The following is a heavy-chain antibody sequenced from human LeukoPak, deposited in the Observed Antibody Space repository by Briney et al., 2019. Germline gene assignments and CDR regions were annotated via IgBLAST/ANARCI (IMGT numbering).Heavy chain of an antibody. CDR3: AKSIAEAGTYYYYYYGMDV. CDR1: GFTFSSYA. D-gene: IGHD6-13*01. J-gene: IGHJ6*02. Sequence: GRSLRLSCAASGFTFSSYALHWVRQAPGKGLEGVAVISYDGSNKYSADSVKGRFTISRDNSKNTLYLQMNSLRAEDTAVYYCAKSIAEAGTYYYYYYGMDVWGQGTTVTVSS. V-gene: IGHV3-30*04. CDR2: ISYDGSNK.